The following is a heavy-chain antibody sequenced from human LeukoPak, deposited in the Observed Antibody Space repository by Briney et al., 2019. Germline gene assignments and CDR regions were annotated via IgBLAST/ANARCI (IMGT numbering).Heavy chain of an antibody. CDR2: IYHSGST. V-gene: IGHV4-38-2*01. Sequence: RTSETLSLTCAVSGYSISSGYYWGWSRQPPGKGLEWIGSIYHSGSTYYNPSLKSRVTISVDKSKNQFSLKLSSVTAADTAVYYCARGVDIVVVPAAMCAFDIWGQGTMVTVSS. CDR1: GYSISSGYY. J-gene: IGHJ3*02. D-gene: IGHD2-2*01. CDR3: ARGVDIVVVPAAMCAFDI.